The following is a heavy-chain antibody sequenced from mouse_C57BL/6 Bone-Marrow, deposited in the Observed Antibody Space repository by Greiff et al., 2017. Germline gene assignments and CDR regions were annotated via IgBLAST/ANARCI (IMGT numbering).Heavy chain of an antibody. J-gene: IGHJ3*01. CDR1: GYTFTSYW. V-gene: IGHV1-55*01. CDR2: IYPGSGST. CDR3: ARGAMVTTSWFAY. Sequence: QVQLQQSGAELVKPGASVKMSCKASGYTFTSYWITWVKQRPGQGLEWIGDIYPGSGSTNYNEKFNSKATLTVDTSSSTAYMQLSSLTSEDSAVYYCARGAMVTTSWFAYWGQGTLVTVSA. D-gene: IGHD2-2*01.